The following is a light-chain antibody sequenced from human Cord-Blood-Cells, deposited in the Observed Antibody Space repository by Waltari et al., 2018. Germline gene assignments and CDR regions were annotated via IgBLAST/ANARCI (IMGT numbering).Light chain of an antibody. CDR3: SSYAGSNNYV. J-gene: IGLJ1*01. V-gene: IGLV2-8*01. CDR1: SSDVGGYNY. CDR2: EVS. Sequence: QSALTQPPSASGSPGQSVTISCTGTSSDVGGYNYVSWYQQHQGKAPKLLIYEVSKRPSGLPDRFSGSKSGNTASLTVSGLQAEDEADYYCSSYAGSNNYVFVTGTKVTVL.